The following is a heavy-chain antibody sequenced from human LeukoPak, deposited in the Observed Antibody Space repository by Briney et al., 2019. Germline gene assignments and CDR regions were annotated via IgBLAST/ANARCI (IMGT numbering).Heavy chain of an antibody. D-gene: IGHD3-10*01. CDR3: ARHGIWFGDTHRWFDP. CDR1: GGSISSYY. V-gene: IGHV4-59*08. CDR2: IYYSGST. Sequence: RPSETLSLTCTVSGGSISSYYWSGIRQPPGKGLEWIGYIYYSGSTNYNPSLTSRVTISVDTSKNQFSLRLTSVTAADTAVYFCARHGIWFGDTHRWFDPWGQGTLVTVSS. J-gene: IGHJ5*02.